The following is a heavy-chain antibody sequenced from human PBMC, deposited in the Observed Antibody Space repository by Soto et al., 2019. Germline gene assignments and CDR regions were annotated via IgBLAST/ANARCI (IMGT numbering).Heavy chain of an antibody. CDR2: IDPSDSYI. J-gene: IGHJ6*02. Sequence: ESLKISCKGSGYTFSNHWITWVRQMLGKGLEWMGRIDPSDSYIKYSPSFQGHVTISADKSISTAYLQWSSLKASDTAMYYCARLRELELPLVDYYTMDVWGQGTTVTVSS. CDR3: ARLRELELPLVDYYTMDV. D-gene: IGHD1-7*01. V-gene: IGHV5-10-1*01. CDR1: GYTFSNHW.